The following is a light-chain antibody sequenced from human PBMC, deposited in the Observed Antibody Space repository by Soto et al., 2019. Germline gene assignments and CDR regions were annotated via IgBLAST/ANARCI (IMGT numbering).Light chain of an antibody. J-gene: IGLJ2*01. CDR2: ANS. V-gene: IGLV1-40*01. CDR1: SSNIGAGFD. Sequence: QAVVTQPPSVSGAPGQRVTISCTGSSSNIGAGFDVHWYQQLPGTAPKLLMYANSNRPSGVPDRFSGSKSGTSASLAITGLQAEDEADYYCQSYDSSLSGSLFGGGTKLTVL. CDR3: QSYDSSLSGSL.